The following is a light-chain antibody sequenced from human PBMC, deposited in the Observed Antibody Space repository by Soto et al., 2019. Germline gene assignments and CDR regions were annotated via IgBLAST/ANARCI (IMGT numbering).Light chain of an antibody. CDR1: KGINNY. J-gene: IGKJ1*01. CDR2: ATS. CDR3: QQYNSYPWT. Sequence: DIQMTQSTPSLYASVGDRVTITRRASKGINNYLAWFQQQPGTAPKPLIYATSTLHSGVPSRFTGSGSGTEFTLTITSLQPEDFVTYYCQQYNSYPWTFGQGTKVDIK. V-gene: IGKV1-16*01.